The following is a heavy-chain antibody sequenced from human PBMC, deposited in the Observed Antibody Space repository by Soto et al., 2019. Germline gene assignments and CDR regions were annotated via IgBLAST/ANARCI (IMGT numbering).Heavy chain of an antibody. D-gene: IGHD3-10*01. CDR1: GYSFTSKW. CDR2: IYPGDSDT. Sequence: GESLKISCKGSGYSFTSKWIGWVRQMPGKGLEWMGIIYPGDSDTRYSPSFQGQVTISVDKSISTAYLQWSSLKPSDTAMYYCARPPTWDGESPYWGQGTLVTVSS. J-gene: IGHJ4*02. CDR3: ARPPTWDGESPY. V-gene: IGHV5-51*01.